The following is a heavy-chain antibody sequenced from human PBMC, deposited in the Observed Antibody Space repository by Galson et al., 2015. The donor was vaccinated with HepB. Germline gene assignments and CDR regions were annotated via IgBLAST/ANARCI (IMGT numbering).Heavy chain of an antibody. Sequence: PALVKPTQTLTLTCTFSGFSLTTSGVGEGWIRQPPGKALEWLAVIFWDDDKLYSPSLKSRLTITKDTSKRQVVLAMANVDPVDTATYYCAHTALLWFGEFSSYGMDVWGQGTTVTVSS. CDR3: AHTALLWFGEFSSYGMDV. J-gene: IGHJ6*02. CDR2: IFWDDDK. D-gene: IGHD3-10*01. V-gene: IGHV2-5*02. CDR1: GFSLTTSGVG.